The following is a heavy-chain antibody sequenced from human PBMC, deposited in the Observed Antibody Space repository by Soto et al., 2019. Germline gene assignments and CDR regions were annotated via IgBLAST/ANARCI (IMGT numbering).Heavy chain of an antibody. D-gene: IGHD4-17*01. CDR2: IYWDNDK. J-gene: IGHJ1*01. Sequence: QITLKESGPTLVKPTQTLTLTCTFSGFSLSTSGVGVGWIRQPPGKALEWLALIYWDNDKRYSPSLKNRLTITKGTTKNQVVLTMTNMDPVDTATYYCAHRREGDYGDSEYFQHWGQGTLVTVSS. V-gene: IGHV2-5*02. CDR3: AHRREGDYGDSEYFQH. CDR1: GFSLSTSGVG.